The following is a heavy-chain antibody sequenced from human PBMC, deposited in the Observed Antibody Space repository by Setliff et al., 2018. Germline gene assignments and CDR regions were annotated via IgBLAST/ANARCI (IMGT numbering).Heavy chain of an antibody. D-gene: IGHD6-19*01. CDR3: IRDTSGRDAFDI. V-gene: IGHV3-30-3*01. CDR1: GFTISYYA. CDR2: SRYAENYQ. J-gene: IGHJ3*02. Sequence: PGGSLRLSCAASGFTISYYAIHWVRQAPGKGLEWVAVSRYAENYQYYADSVKGRFTISRDNSENTLYLQMNSLRPDDTAVYYCIRDTSGRDAFDIWGQGTMVTVSS.